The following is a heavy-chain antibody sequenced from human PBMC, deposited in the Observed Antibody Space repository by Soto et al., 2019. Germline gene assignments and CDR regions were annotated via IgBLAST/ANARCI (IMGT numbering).Heavy chain of an antibody. CDR2: IKSKTDGGTT. J-gene: IGHJ6*02. CDR1: GFTFSNAW. D-gene: IGHD6-13*01. V-gene: IGHV3-15*01. CDR3: TAGTSGSAGIAAAGIYYYGMDV. Sequence: GVSLRLSCSASGFTFSNAWMSWVRQAPGKGLEWVGRIKSKTDGGTTDYAAPVKGRFTISRDDSKNTLYLQMNSLKTEDTAVYYCTAGTSGSAGIAAAGIYYYGMDVWGQGTTVKVSS.